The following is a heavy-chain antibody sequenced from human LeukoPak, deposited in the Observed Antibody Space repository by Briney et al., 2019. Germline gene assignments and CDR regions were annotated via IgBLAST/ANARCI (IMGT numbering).Heavy chain of an antibody. CDR1: GYTFSSYD. V-gene: IGHV1-18*01. CDR2: ISAYNGNT. CDR3: ARGPERDDVDYYYYMDV. J-gene: IGHJ6*03. Sequence: ASVKVSCKASGYTFSSYDISWVRQAPGQGLEWMGWISAYNGNTNYAQKVQGRVTITADESTSTAYMELSSLRSEDTAVYYCARGPERDDVDYYYYMDVWGKGTTVTISS. D-gene: IGHD1-1*01.